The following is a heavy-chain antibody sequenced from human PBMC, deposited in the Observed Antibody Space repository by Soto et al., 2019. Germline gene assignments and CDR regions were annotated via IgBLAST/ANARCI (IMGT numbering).Heavy chain of an antibody. CDR3: AKDVEWPLDF. CDR1: GFTFSSYW. D-gene: IGHD3-3*01. V-gene: IGHV3-7*01. CDR2: INEDGSDK. J-gene: IGHJ4*02. Sequence: GGSLRLSFAASGFTFSSYWMNWVRQAPGRGMEWVAKINEDGSDKYFADSVEGRFTISRDNAKNSLFLQMNDLRAEDTAVYYCAKDVEWPLDFWGQGTLVTVSS.